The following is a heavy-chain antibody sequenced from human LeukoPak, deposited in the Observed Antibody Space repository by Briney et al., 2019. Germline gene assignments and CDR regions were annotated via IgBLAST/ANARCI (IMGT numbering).Heavy chain of an antibody. CDR1: GGSVSSGSYY. J-gene: IGHJ3*02. Sequence: SETLSLTCTVSGGSVSSGSYYWSWIRQPPGKGLEWIGYIYYSGSTNYNPSLKSRVTISVDTSKNQFSLKLCSVTAADTAVYYCARDRRYYDFWSDETAFDIWGQGTMVTVSS. CDR3: ARDRRYYDFWSDETAFDI. D-gene: IGHD3-3*01. CDR2: IYYSGST. V-gene: IGHV4-61*01.